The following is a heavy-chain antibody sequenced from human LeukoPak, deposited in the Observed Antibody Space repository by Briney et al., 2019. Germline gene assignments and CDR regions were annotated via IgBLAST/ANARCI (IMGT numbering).Heavy chain of an antibody. CDR3: AREDYGDYSVYFQH. V-gene: IGHV3-53*01. D-gene: IGHD4-17*01. CDR1: GFTVSSNY. CDR2: IYSGGST. J-gene: IGHJ1*01. Sequence: GGSLRLSCAASGFTVSSNYMSWVRQAPGKGLEWVSVIYSGGSTYYADSVKGRFTISRDNSKNTLYLQMNSLRAEDTAVYYCAREDYGDYSVYFQHWGQGTLVTVSS.